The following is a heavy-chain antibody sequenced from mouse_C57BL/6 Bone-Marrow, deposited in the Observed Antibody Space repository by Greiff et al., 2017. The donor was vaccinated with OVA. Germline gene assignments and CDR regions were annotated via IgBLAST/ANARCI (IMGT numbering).Heavy chain of an antibody. CDR3: ARLGDYSWFAY. D-gene: IGHD1-1*01. J-gene: IGHJ3*01. CDR1: GFTFSDYG. CDR2: ISSGSSSI. Sequence: EVHLLEPGGGLVKPGGSLKLSCAASGFTFSDYGMPWVRQAPEKGLEWVAYISSGSSSIYYADTVKGRFTISRDNAETTLFMQMTSLRSEDTAMYYCARLGDYSWFAYWGQGTLVTVSA. V-gene: IGHV5-17*01.